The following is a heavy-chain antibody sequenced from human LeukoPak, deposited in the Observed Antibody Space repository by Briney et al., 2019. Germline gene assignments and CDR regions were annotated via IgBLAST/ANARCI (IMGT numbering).Heavy chain of an antibody. CDR2: ISSSSSYI. J-gene: IGHJ3*02. CDR1: GFTFSSYS. CDR3: ARVKVRGVIPDDAFDI. D-gene: IGHD3-10*01. V-gene: IGHV3-21*01. Sequence: GGSLRLSCAASGFTFSSYSMNWVRQAPGKGLEWVSSISSSSSYIYYADSVKGRFTISRDNAKNSLYLQMNSLRAEDTAVYYCARVKVRGVIPDDAFDIWGQGTMVTVSS.